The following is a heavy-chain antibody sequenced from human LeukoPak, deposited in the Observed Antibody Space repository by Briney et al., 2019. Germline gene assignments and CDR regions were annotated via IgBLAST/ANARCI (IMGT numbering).Heavy chain of an antibody. CDR1: GFTFSSYE. J-gene: IGHJ4*02. CDR2: ISSSSSYI. CDR3: ARAYSSGWLDY. D-gene: IGHD6-19*01. Sequence: PGGSLRLSCAASGFTFSSYEMNWVRQAPGKGLEWVSSISSSSSYIYYADSVKGRFTISRDNAKNSLYLQMNSLRAEDTAVYYCARAYSSGWLDYWGQGTLVTVSS. V-gene: IGHV3-21*01.